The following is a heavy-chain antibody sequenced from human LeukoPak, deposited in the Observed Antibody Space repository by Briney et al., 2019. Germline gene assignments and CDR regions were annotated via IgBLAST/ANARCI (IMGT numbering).Heavy chain of an antibody. V-gene: IGHV1-2*02. D-gene: IGHD2-15*01. Sequence: GASLKVSCKASGYTFTGYYMHWVRQAPGQGLEWMGWINPNSGGTNYAQKFQGRVTMTRDTSISTAYMELSRLRSDDTAVYYCARVGVVVVAATPGSKLGWGDYWGQGTLVTVSS. CDR2: INPNSGGT. J-gene: IGHJ4*02. CDR3: ARVGVVVVAATPGSKLGWGDY. CDR1: GYTFTGYY.